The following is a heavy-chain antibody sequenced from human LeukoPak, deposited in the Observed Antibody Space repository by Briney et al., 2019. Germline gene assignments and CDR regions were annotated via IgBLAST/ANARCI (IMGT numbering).Heavy chain of an antibody. D-gene: IGHD3-10*01. Sequence: VASVKVSCKASGYTFTSYYMHWVRQAPGQGLEWMGIINPSGGSTSYAQKFQGRVTMTRDMSTSTVYMELSSLRSEDTAVYYCARESRYYGSGTSIWFDPWGQGILVTVSS. CDR2: INPSGGST. J-gene: IGHJ5*02. CDR1: GYTFTSYY. V-gene: IGHV1-46*01. CDR3: ARESRYYGSGTSIWFDP.